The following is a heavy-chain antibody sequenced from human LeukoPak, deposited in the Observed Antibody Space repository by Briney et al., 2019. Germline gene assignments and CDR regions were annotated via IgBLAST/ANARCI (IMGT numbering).Heavy chain of an antibody. J-gene: IGHJ3*02. CDR2: IQYDGTNK. CDR1: EFTFNSYG. Sequence: GGSLRLSCAASEFTFNSYGMHWVRQAPGKGLEWVAFIQYDGTNKYYADSVKGRFTISRDNSKNTLYLQMNSLRAEDTAVYYCARSITIFGVATNPMGIDAFDIWGQGTMVTVSS. CDR3: ARSITIFGVATNPMGIDAFDI. V-gene: IGHV3-30*02. D-gene: IGHD3-3*01.